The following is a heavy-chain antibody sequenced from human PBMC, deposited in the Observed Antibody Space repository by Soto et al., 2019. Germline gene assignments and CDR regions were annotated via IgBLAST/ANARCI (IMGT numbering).Heavy chain of an antibody. Sequence: TLSLTGTVSVGSISSGGYYWSWILQHPGKGLEWIGYIYYIGSTYYNPSLKSRVTISVDTSKNQFSLKLSSVTAADTAVYYCAHALRYDILTGYYPLINWGQGTLVTVSS. CDR2: IYYIGST. D-gene: IGHD3-9*01. CDR1: VGSISSGGYY. J-gene: IGHJ4*02. V-gene: IGHV4-31*03. CDR3: AHALRYDILTGYYPLIN.